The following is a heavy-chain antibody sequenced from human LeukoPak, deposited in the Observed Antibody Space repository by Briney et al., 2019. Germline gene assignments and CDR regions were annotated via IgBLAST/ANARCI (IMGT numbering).Heavy chain of an antibody. CDR2: ISTSGTTT. D-gene: IGHD3-3*01. V-gene: IGHV3-11*04. CDR3: AGSYYDFWSGYFSDYYYYYMDV. CDR1: GFTFSDYY. Sequence: GGSLRLSCAASGFTFSDYYMSWIRQAPGKGLEWISYISTSGTTTYHADSVKGRFTISRDNAKNSLYLQMNSLRAEDTAVYYCAGSYYDFWSGYFSDYYYYYMDVWGKGTTVTVSS. J-gene: IGHJ6*03.